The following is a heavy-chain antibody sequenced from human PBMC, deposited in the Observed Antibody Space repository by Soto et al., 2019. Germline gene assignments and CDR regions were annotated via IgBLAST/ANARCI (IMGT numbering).Heavy chain of an antibody. J-gene: IGHJ4*02. CDR2: IYYSGST. V-gene: IGHV4-59*08. CDR1: GDSISTSY. CDR3: ARQSYYDILPGYYFDY. Sequence: PSETLSLTCTVSGDSISTSYWSWIRQPPGKGLEWIGYIYYSGSTNYNPSLKSRVTISVDTSKNQFSLNLSSVTAADTAVYYCARQSYYDILPGYYFDYWGQGTLVTVSS. D-gene: IGHD3-9*01.